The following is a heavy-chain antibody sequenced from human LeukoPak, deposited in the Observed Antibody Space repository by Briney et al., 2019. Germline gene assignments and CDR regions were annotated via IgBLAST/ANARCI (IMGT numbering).Heavy chain of an antibody. V-gene: IGHV1-24*01. J-gene: IGHJ4*02. CDR1: GYTLTELS. CDR3: ATGIAVAGFFDY. D-gene: IGHD6-19*01. CDR2: FDPEDGET. Sequence: GASVTVSCKVSGYTLTELSMHWVRQAPGKGLEWMGGFDPEDGETIYAQKFQGRVTMTEDTSTDTAYMELSSLTSEDTAVYYCATGIAVAGFFDYWGQGTLVTVSS.